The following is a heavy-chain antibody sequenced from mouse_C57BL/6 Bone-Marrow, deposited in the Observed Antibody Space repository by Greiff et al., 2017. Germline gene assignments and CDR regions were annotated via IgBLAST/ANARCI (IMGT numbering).Heavy chain of an antibody. Sequence: EVQVVESGGGLVQPKGSLKLSCAASGFSFNTYAMNWVRQAPGKGLEWVARIRSKSNNYATYYADSVKDRFTISRDDSESMLYLQMNNLKTEDTAMYYCVRHEGSSGYQGDYAMDYWGQGTSVTVSS. CDR1: GFSFNTYA. J-gene: IGHJ4*01. CDR3: VRHEGSSGYQGDYAMDY. D-gene: IGHD3-2*02. V-gene: IGHV10-1*01. CDR2: IRSKSNNYAT.